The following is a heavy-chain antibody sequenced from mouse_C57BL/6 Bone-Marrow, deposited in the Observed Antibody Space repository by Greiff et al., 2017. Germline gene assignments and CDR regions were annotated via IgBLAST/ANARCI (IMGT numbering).Heavy chain of an antibody. V-gene: IGHV1-50*01. CDR2: IDPSDSYT. Sequence: VQLQQPGAELVKPGASVKLSCKASGYTFTSYWMQWVKQRPGQGLEWIGEIDPSDSYTNYNQKFKGKATLTVDTSSSTAYMQLSSLTSEDSAVCYCARRRYWGQGTTLTVSS. J-gene: IGHJ2*01. CDR3: ARRRY. CDR1: GYTFTSYW.